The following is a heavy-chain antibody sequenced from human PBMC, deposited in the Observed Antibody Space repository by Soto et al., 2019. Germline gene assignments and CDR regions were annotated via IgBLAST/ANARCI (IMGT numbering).Heavy chain of an antibody. V-gene: IGHV2-5*01. D-gene: IGHD3-3*01. CDR2: IYWNGNE. CDR1: VFSFSTTGVG. J-gene: IGHJ6*02. CDR3: AHELSGYYDVMDV. Sequence: QITLRESGPTLVKPTQTLTLTCAYSVFSFSTTGVGVGWFRQPPGQALQWLALIYWNGNERYSPSLNGRLTVTKDTSKNQVLLTMPKVDPVDTATYYCAHELSGYYDVMDVWGPGTKVTVSS.